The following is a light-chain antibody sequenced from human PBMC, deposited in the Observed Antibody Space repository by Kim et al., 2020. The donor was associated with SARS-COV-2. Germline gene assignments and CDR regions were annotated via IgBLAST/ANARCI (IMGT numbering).Light chain of an antibody. V-gene: IGKV1-33*01. J-gene: IGKJ3*01. Sequence: SAFVGDRVTITCQASQDIGHYLSWYQQRPGKAPKLLIYDASNLETGVPARFSGSGSGTSFAFTISSLQPEDTATYYCQQYENRITFGPGTKLDIK. CDR2: DAS. CDR3: QQYENRIT. CDR1: QDIGHY.